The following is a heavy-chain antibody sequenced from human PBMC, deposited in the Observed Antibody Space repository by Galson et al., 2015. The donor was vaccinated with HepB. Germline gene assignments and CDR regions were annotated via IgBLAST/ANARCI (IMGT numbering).Heavy chain of an antibody. CDR1: GGTFSSYA. CDR3: ARLDGSLVREGYYYGMDV. J-gene: IGHJ6*02. CDR2: IIPILGIA. V-gene: IGHV1-69*04. D-gene: IGHD6-13*01. Sequence: SVKVSCKASGGTFSSYAISWVRQAPGQGLEWMGRIIPILGIANYAQKFQGRVTITADKSTSTAYMELSSLRSEDTAVYYCARLDGSLVREGYYYGMDVWGQGTTVTVSS.